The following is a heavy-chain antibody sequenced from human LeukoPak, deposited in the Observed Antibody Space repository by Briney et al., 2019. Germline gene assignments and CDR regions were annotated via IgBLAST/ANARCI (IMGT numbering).Heavy chain of an antibody. CDR3: ARDTTTRTYYGMDV. J-gene: IGHJ6*04. CDR2: VIPIFGTA. CDR1: GGTFSSYA. Sequence: SVKVSCKASGGTFSSYAISWVRQAPGQGLEWMGGVIPIFGTANYAQKFQGRVAITADRSTSTAYMELSSLRSGDTAIYYCARDTTTRTYYGMDVWGKGTTVTVSS. D-gene: IGHD1-14*01. V-gene: IGHV1-69*06.